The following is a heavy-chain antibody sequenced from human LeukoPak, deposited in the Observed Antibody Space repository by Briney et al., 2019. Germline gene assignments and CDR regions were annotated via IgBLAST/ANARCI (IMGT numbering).Heavy chain of an antibody. CDR1: GYTLTELS. Sequence: GASVEVSCKVSGYTLTELSMHWVRQAPGKGLEWMGGFDPEDGGTIYAQKFQGRVTMTEDTSTDTAYMELSSLRSEDTAVYYCATAGTTAYYYYYGMDVWGQGTTVTVSS. D-gene: IGHD1-1*01. J-gene: IGHJ6*02. V-gene: IGHV1-24*01. CDR2: FDPEDGGT. CDR3: ATAGTTAYYYYYGMDV.